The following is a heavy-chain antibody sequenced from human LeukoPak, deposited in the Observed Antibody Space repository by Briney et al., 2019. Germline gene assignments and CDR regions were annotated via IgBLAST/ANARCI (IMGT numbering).Heavy chain of an antibody. CDR1: GGSISSYY. V-gene: IGHV4-4*07. Sequence: SETLSLTCTVSGGSISSYYWSWIRQPAGKGLEWIGRIYTSGSTNYNPSLKSRVTMSVDTSKNQFSLKLSSVTAADTAVHYCARDSLSIAARWAFDIWGQGTMVTVSS. CDR2: IYTSGST. J-gene: IGHJ3*02. CDR3: ARDSLSIAARWAFDI. D-gene: IGHD6-6*01.